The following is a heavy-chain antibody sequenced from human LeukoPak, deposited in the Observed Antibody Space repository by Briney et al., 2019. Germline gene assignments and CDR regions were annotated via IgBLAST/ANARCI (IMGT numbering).Heavy chain of an antibody. CDR1: ENTFTNYY. D-gene: IGHD4-23*01. J-gene: IGHJ3*01. CDR3: ARDMSTRVTPISYAIDV. Sequence: GASVKVSCKASENTFTNYYMHWVRQAPGQGLEWLGLINPNGGRTSYAQNFQGRVTMTRDTSTTTVYLELSSLRSEDTAVYYCARDMSTRVTPISYAIDVWGQETMVTVSS. V-gene: IGHV1-46*01. CDR2: INPNGGRT.